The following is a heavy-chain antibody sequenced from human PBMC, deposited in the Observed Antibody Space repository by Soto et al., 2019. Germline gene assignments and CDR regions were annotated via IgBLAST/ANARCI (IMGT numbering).Heavy chain of an antibody. CDR3: ARDCLSVFTMVRGVPRPPYYYYGMDV. CDR2: ISAYNGNT. Sequence: ASVKVSCKASGYTFTSYGISWVRQAPGQGLEWMGWISAYNGNTNYAQKLQGRVTMTTDTSTSTAYMELRSLRSDDTAVYYCARDCLSVFTMVRGVPRPPYYYYGMDVWGQGTTVTVSS. D-gene: IGHD3-10*01. J-gene: IGHJ6*02. V-gene: IGHV1-18*01. CDR1: GYTFTSYG.